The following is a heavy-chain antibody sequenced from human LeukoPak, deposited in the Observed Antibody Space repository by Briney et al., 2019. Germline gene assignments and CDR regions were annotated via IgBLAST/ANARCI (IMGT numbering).Heavy chain of an antibody. CDR3: ARGTLLESITIFGVVIGPFDY. D-gene: IGHD3-3*01. J-gene: IGHJ4*02. CDR1: GFTFSDYY. CDR2: ISSSGSTI. Sequence: GGSLRLSCAASGFTFSDYYMSWIRQAPGKGLEWVSYISSSGSTIYYADSVKGRFTISRDNSKNSLYLQMNSLRAEDTAVYYCARGTLLESITIFGVVIGPFDYWGQGTLVTVSS. V-gene: IGHV3-11*04.